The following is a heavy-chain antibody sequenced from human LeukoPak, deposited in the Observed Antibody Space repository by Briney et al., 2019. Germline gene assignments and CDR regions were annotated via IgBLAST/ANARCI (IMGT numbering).Heavy chain of an antibody. CDR1: GFTVSSNY. Sequence: GGSLRLSCAASGFTVSSNYMSWVRQAPGKGLEWVSFIFSSTHYSDSVEGRFTISRDNSKNTLYLQMNSLRAEDTAVYYCARRAGAYSHPYDYWGQGTLVTVSS. CDR2: IFSST. V-gene: IGHV3-53*01. D-gene: IGHD4/OR15-4a*01. CDR3: ARRAGAYSHPYDY. J-gene: IGHJ4*02.